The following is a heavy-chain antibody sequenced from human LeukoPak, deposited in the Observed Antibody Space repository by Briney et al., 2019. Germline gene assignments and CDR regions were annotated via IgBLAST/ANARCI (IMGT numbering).Heavy chain of an antibody. Sequence: PGGSLRLSCAASGFTFSSYSMNWVRQAPGKGLEWVSSISSSSSYIYYAGSVKGRFTISRDNAKNSLYLQMNSLRAEDTAVYYCARGVGIAAAGNWFDPWGQGTLVTVSS. J-gene: IGHJ5*02. D-gene: IGHD6-13*01. CDR2: ISSSSSYI. V-gene: IGHV3-21*01. CDR3: ARGVGIAAAGNWFDP. CDR1: GFTFSSYS.